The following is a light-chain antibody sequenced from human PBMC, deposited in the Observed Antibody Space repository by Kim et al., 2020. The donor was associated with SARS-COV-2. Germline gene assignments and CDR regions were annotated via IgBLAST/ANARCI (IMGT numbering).Light chain of an antibody. CDR1: PDISSW. CDR2: EAS. Sequence: ASVGVRGTISCRAGPDISSWLGWYQQKPGKAPKVLIYEASNLQSGVPSRFSGSGSGTDFTLTINSLQPEDFATYYCQQTHSFPLTFGGGTKVDIK. V-gene: IGKV1D-12*01. J-gene: IGKJ4*01. CDR3: QQTHSFPLT.